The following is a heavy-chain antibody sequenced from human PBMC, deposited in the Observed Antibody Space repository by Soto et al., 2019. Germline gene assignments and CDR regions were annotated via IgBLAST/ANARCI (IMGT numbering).Heavy chain of an antibody. CDR1: GGYISIYY. V-gene: IGHV4-59*01. Sequence: SETLSLTCTVSGGYISIYYWSWIRQPPGRGLEWIGNIFFNGSTNYNPSLKTRVTMSIDTSKNQISLKLSPVTTADTAFYYCARDRYLDVRGQGTLGTVSS. J-gene: IGHJ4*02. CDR2: IFFNGST. CDR3: ARDRYLDV.